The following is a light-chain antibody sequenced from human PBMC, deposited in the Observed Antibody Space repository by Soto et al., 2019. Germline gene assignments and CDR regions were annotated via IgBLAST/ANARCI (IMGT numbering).Light chain of an antibody. J-gene: IGLJ2*01. CDR2: SND. CDR3: SAWDDSLSGEV. Sequence: QSVLTQPPSASATPGQRVSISCSGSSSNIGTNFVSWYQQLPGTAPKLLIYSNDQRPSGVPDRFSGSKSGTSASLAISGLRSEDEADYYCSAWDDSLSGEVFGGGTKLTVL. V-gene: IGLV1-47*02. CDR1: SSNIGTNF.